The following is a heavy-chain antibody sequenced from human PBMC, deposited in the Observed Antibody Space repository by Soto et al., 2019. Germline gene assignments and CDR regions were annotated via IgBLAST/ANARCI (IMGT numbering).Heavy chain of an antibody. D-gene: IGHD3-16*01. CDR1: GDSVSSNSAA. CDR2: TYYRSKWYN. Sequence: SPTLSLTCAISGDSVSSNSAAWNWVRQSPSRGLEWLGRTYYRSKWYNDYAISVKSRISINPDTSKNQFSLQLNSVTPEDTAVYYCAGGYYMDVWGKGTTVTVSS. J-gene: IGHJ6*03. CDR3: AGGYYMDV. V-gene: IGHV6-1*01.